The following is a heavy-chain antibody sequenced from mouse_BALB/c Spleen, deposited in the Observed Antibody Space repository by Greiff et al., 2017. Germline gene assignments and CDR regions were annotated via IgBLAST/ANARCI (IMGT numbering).Heavy chain of an antibody. Sequence: EVMLVESGGDLVKPGGSLKLSCAASGFTFSSYGMSWVRQTPDKRLEWVATISSGGSYTYYPDSVKGRFTISRDNAKNTLYLQMSSLKSEDTAMYYCARHWEGCLDYWGQGTTLTVSS. V-gene: IGHV5-6*02. J-gene: IGHJ2*01. D-gene: IGHD4-1*01. CDR1: GFTFSSYG. CDR3: ARHWEGCLDY. CDR2: ISSGGSYT.